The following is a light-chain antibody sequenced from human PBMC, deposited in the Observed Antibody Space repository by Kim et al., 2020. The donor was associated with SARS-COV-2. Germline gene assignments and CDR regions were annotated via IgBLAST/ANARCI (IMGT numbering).Light chain of an antibody. CDR2: AAS. Sequence: DIQMTQSPSAMSASVGDRVTITCRASQGISNSLAWFQQKAGKVPKRLIYAASNLQSGVPSRFSGSGSGTEFTLTISSLQPEDFATYYCLQHNSYPLTFGQGTKVDI. J-gene: IGKJ1*01. CDR1: QGISNS. V-gene: IGKV1-17*03. CDR3: LQHNSYPLT.